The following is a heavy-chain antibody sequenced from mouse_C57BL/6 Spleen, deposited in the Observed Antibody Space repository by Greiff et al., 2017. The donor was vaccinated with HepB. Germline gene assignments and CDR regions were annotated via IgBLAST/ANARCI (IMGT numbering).Heavy chain of an antibody. V-gene: IGHV3-6*01. Sequence: DVKLVESGPGLVKPSQSLSLTCSVTGYSITSGYYWNWIRQFPGNKLEWMGYISYDGSNNYNPSLKNRISITRDTSKNQVFLKLNSVTTEDTATYYCARSGYGNFDYWGQGTTLTVSS. D-gene: IGHD1-3*01. CDR2: ISYDGSN. CDR3: ARSGYGNFDY. J-gene: IGHJ2*01. CDR1: GYSITSGYY.